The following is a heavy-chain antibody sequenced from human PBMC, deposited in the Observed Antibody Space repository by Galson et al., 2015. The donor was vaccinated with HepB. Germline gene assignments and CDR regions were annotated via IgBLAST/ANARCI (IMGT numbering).Heavy chain of an antibody. V-gene: IGHV3-53*04. CDR3: ARVSSFWSGSGSYAFDI. D-gene: IGHD3-10*01. CDR2: IYSGGST. Sequence: SLRLSCAASGFTVSSNYMSWVRQAPGKGLEWVSVIYSGGSTYYADSVQGRFTISRHNSKNTLYPQMNSLRAEDTAVYYCARVSSFWSGSGSYAFDIWGQGTMVTVSS. CDR1: GFTVSSNY. J-gene: IGHJ3*02.